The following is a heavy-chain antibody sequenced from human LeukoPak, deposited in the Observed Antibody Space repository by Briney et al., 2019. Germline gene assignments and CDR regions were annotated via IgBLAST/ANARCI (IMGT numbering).Heavy chain of an antibody. D-gene: IGHD1/OR15-1a*01. CDR2: IDPSGGST. Sequence: ASVKVSCKASGGTFISYTITWVRQAPGQGLEWMGIIDPSGGSTSYAQKFQGRVTVTRDTSTSTVYMELSSLRSEDTAVYYCAREPGVNMYYFDYWGQGTLVTVSS. CDR3: AREPGVNMYYFDY. CDR1: GGTFISYT. J-gene: IGHJ4*02. V-gene: IGHV1-46*01.